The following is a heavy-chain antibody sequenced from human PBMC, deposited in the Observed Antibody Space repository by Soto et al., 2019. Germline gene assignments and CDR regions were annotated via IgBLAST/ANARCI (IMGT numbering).Heavy chain of an antibody. CDR3: AGGYSYDFWSGCFDY. CDR1: GGTFSSYT. CDR2: IIPILGIA. V-gene: IGHV1-69*02. J-gene: IGHJ4*02. D-gene: IGHD3-3*01. Sequence: QVQLVQSGAEVKKPGSSVKVSCKASGGTFSSYTISWVRQAPGQGLEWMGRIIPILGIANYAQKFQGRVTITADKSTSTAYMELSSLRSEDTAVYYCAGGYSYDFWSGCFDYWGQGTLVTVSS.